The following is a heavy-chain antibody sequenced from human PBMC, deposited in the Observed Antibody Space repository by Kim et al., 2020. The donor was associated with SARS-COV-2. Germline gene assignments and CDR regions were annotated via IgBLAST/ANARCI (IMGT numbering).Heavy chain of an antibody. CDR2: T. J-gene: IGHJ4*02. Sequence: TKYCRAFKSRVTVTRDPSACTAYMELSSLGSEDTAVYYCARGYILTVWDYWGQGTLVTVSS. V-gene: IGHV1-3*01. D-gene: IGHD3-9*01. CDR3: ARGYILTVWDY.